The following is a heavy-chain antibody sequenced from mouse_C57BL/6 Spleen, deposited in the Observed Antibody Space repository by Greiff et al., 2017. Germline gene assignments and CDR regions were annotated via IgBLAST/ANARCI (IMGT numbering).Heavy chain of an antibody. CDR1: GFTFTDYY. J-gene: IGHJ2*01. CDR3: ARYTDYGSSYNYFDY. D-gene: IGHD1-1*01. V-gene: IGHV7-3*01. CDR2: IRNKANGYTT. Sequence: EVMLVESGGGLVQPGGSLSLSCAASGFTFTDYYMSWVRQPPGKALEWLGFIRNKANGYTTEYSASVKGRFTISRDNSQSILYLQMNALRAEDSATYYCARYTDYGSSYNYFDYWGQGTTLTVSS.